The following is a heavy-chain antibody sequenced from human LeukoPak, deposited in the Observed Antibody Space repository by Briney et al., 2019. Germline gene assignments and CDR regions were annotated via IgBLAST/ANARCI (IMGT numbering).Heavy chain of an antibody. V-gene: IGHV3-48*01. CDR3: ARDLVTMRAFDI. Sequence: GGSLRLSCAASGFTFSSYNMSWVRQAPGKGLEWVSYISSSSSTIYYADSVKGRFTISRDNAKNLLFLQMNSLRAEDTAVYYCARDLVTMRAFDIWGQGTMVTVSS. CDR1: GFTFSSYN. J-gene: IGHJ3*02. D-gene: IGHD4-11*01. CDR2: ISSSSSTI.